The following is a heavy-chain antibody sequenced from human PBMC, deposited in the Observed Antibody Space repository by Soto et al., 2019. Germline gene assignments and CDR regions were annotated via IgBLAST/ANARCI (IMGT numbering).Heavy chain of an antibody. V-gene: IGHV3-30*03. Sequence: QVQRVESGGGVVQPGRSLRLSCAASGFTFSSYDMHWVRQAPGKGLEWVALISYDGSDKYYADSVKGRFTISRDNSKNTLYLQMNSLRVEDTAVYYCGAGQYFSDYWGQGTLVTVSA. J-gene: IGHJ4*02. D-gene: IGHD6-13*01. CDR1: GFTFSSYD. CDR2: ISYDGSDK. CDR3: GAGQYFSDY.